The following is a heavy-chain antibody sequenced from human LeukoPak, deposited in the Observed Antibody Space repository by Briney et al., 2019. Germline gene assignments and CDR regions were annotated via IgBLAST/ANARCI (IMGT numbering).Heavy chain of an antibody. CDR1: GFTFTGYG. J-gene: IGHJ4*02. CDR2: IQYDGSDK. CDR3: AKGLGWNFDY. V-gene: IGHV3-30*02. D-gene: IGHD6-19*01. Sequence: GGSLRLSCAASGFTFTGYGMHWVRQAPGKGLEWVAFIQYDGSDKYYADSVKGRFTISRDNSKNTLYLQMNSLRAEDTAVYYCAKGLGWNFDYWGQGTQVTVSS.